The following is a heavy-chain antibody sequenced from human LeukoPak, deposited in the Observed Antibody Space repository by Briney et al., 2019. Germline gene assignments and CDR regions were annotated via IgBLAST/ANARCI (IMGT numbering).Heavy chain of an antibody. J-gene: IGHJ6*02. D-gene: IGHD3-10*01. V-gene: IGHV6-1*01. CDR2: TYYRSKWYN. Sequence: SQTLSLTCAISGDSVSSSSAAWNWIRQSPSRGLKWLGRTYYRSKWYNDYAVSVKSRITINPDTSKNQFSLQLNSVTPEDTAVYYCARGDYPAPYYYYYYGMDVWGQGTTVTVSS. CDR1: GDSVSSSSAA. CDR3: ARGDYPAPYYYYYYGMDV.